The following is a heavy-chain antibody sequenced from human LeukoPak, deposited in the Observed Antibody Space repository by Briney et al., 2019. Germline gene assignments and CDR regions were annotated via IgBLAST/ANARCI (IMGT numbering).Heavy chain of an antibody. CDR3: ARGVYASRPYDY. CDR1: GFIFSNSA. V-gene: IGHV3-21*01. D-gene: IGHD2-2*01. Sequence: GGSLRLSCAASGFIFSNSAMNWVRQAPGKGLEWVSSINNDGSYIYYADSVKGRFTISRDNAKNSLYLQMNSLRAEDTAVYYCARGVYASRPYDYWGQGTLVTVSS. CDR2: INNDGSYI. J-gene: IGHJ4*02.